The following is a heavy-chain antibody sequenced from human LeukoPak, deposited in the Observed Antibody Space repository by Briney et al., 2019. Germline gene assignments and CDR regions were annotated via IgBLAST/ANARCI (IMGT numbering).Heavy chain of an antibody. CDR2: IRYDGSNK. D-gene: IGHD3-10*02. J-gene: IGHJ3*02. Sequence: GGSLRLSCAASGFTFSSYGMHWVRQAPGKGLEWVAFIRYDGSNKYYADSVKGRFTISRDNSKNTLYLQMNSLRAEDTAVYYCARMSFPVVITTFGGAFDIWGQGTMVTVSS. CDR3: ARMSFPVVITTFGGAFDI. CDR1: GFTFSSYG. V-gene: IGHV3-30*02.